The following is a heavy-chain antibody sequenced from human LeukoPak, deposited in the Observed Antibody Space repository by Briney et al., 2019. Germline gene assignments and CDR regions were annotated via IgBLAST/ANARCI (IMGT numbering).Heavy chain of an antibody. D-gene: IGHD3-22*01. J-gene: IGHJ4*02. CDR1: GYTFTGYY. Sequence: ASVRVSCTASGYTFTGYYMHWVRQAPGQGLEWMGWINPNSGGTNYAQTLKGRVTITTDKSKSTAYMEMRRLRSDDTAVYYCARLVFITPFFDYWGQGTLVTVSS. V-gene: IGHV1-2*02. CDR3: ARLVFITPFFDY. CDR2: INPNSGGT.